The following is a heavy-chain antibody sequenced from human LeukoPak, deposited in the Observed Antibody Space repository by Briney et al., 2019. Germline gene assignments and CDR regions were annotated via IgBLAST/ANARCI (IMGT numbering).Heavy chain of an antibody. V-gene: IGHV1-24*01. CDR1: GYTLTELS. CDR3: ARDVGCSGGSCYLAVLDY. CDR2: FDPEDGET. Sequence: GASVKVSCKVSGYTLTELSMHWVRQAPGKGLEWMGGFDPEDGETIYAQKFQGRVTMTEGTSTDTAYMELSSLRSEDTAVYYCARDVGCSGGSCYLAVLDYWGQGTLVTVSS. J-gene: IGHJ4*02. D-gene: IGHD2-15*01.